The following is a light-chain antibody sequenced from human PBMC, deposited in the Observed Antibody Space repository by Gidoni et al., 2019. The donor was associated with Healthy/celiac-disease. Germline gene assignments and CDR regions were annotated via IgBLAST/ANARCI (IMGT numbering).Light chain of an antibody. J-gene: IGLJ3*02. Sequence: QLVLTPSPSASASLVASVKLSCTLSSGHSSYAIAWHQQQPEKGPRYLMKLNSDGRHSKGDGIPDRFSGSSSGAERYLTISSLQSEDEADYYCQTWGTGIRVFGGGTKLTVL. CDR3: QTWGTGIRV. CDR2: LNSDGRH. V-gene: IGLV4-69*01. CDR1: SGHSSYA.